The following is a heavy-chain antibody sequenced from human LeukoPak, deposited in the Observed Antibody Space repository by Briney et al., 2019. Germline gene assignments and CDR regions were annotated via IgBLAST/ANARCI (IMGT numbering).Heavy chain of an antibody. CDR1: GFTFSNYA. CDR2: ISGSGGST. J-gene: IGHJ4*02. V-gene: IGHV3-23*01. D-gene: IGHD1-26*01. Sequence: GGSVRLSCVVSGFTFSNYALSWVRQAAGKGLEWVSAISGSGGSTYFADSVKGRFTISRDNSKNTVYLQMNSLRADDTAVYYCAKGGSYYDDYFDYWGQGTLVTVSS. CDR3: AKGGSYYDDYFDY.